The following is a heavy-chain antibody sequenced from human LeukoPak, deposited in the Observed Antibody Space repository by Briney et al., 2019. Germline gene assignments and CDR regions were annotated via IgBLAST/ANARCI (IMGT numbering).Heavy chain of an antibody. CDR1: GFTFSSYG. CDR2: ILYDGSNK. Sequence: AGGSLRLSCAASGFTFSSYGIHWVRQAPGKGLEWVAFILYDGSNKYYADSVKGRFTISRDNSKNTLYLQMDSLRADDTAVYYCAKDRIAVRPGWFDPWGQGTRVTVSS. V-gene: IGHV3-30*02. D-gene: IGHD6-6*01. J-gene: IGHJ5*02. CDR3: AKDRIAVRPGWFDP.